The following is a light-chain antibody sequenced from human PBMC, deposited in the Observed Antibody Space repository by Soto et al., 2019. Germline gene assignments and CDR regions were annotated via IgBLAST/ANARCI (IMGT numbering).Light chain of an antibody. CDR2: EVN. J-gene: IGLJ2*01. CDR1: SSDIGGYDF. CDR3: TSYSSTTALVL. V-gene: IGLV2-14*01. Sequence: QSALTQPASVSGSPGQSITVSCTGTSSDIGGYDFVSWYQQHPDKAPKLMIYEVNNRPSGISDRFSGSKSGNTASLTISGLQAEDEAHYYCTSYSSTTALVLFGGGTKVTVL.